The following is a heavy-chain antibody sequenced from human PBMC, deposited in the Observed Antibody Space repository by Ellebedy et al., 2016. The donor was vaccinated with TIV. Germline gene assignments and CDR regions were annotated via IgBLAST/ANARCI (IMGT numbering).Heavy chain of an antibody. CDR1: GFRFSSLS. V-gene: IGHV3-23*01. Sequence: GGSLRLXCAASGFRFSSLSMSWVRQAPGKGLEWVSLISSNGATTYYADSVKGRFTISRDNAKNSLYLQMSSLRAEDTALYYCARDPGGYSSGWSPFDSWGQGTLVT. CDR2: ISSNGATT. J-gene: IGHJ5*01. D-gene: IGHD6-19*01. CDR3: ARDPGGYSSGWSPFDS.